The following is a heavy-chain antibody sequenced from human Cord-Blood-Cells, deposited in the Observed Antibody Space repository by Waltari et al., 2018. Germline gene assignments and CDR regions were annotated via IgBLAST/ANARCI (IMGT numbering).Heavy chain of an antibody. J-gene: IGHJ4*02. CDR1: GGSISSSSYY. D-gene: IGHD6-6*01. CDR3: ARLEYSSYFDY. V-gene: IGHV4-39*01. CDR2: IYYSGST. Sequence: QLQLQESGPGLVKPSETLSLTCTVSGGSISSSSYYWGWIRQPPGKGLEWIGSIYYSGSTYYNPALKSRGTISVDTSKNQFSLKLSSVTAADTAVYYCARLEYSSYFDYWGQGTLVTVSS.